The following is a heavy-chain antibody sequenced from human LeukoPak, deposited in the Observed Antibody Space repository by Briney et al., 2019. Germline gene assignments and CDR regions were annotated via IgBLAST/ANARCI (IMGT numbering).Heavy chain of an antibody. CDR1: GYTFTGYY. D-gene: IGHD5-24*01. J-gene: IGHJ3*02. Sequence: ASVKVSCKASGYTFTGYYMHWVRQAPGQGLEWMGWINPNSGGTNYAQKFQGRATMTRDTSISTAYMELSRLRSDDTVVYYCARGGDGYNWLKAFDIWGQGTMVTVSS. CDR2: INPNSGGT. CDR3: ARGGDGYNWLKAFDI. V-gene: IGHV1-2*02.